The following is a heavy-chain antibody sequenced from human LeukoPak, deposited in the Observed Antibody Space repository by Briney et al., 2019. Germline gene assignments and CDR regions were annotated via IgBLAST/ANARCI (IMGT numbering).Heavy chain of an antibody. V-gene: IGHV4-59*01. Sequence: SETLSLTCTVSGDSLGSYYWSWIREPPGKGLEWIGDIYYSGSTNYNPSLKSRVTISVDTSKNQFSLKLSSVTTADTAVYSCARGDYSSSSYYYYYMDVWGKGTTVTVSS. CDR1: GDSLGSYY. CDR3: ARGDYSSSSYYYYYMDV. CDR2: IYYSGST. D-gene: IGHD6-6*01. J-gene: IGHJ6*03.